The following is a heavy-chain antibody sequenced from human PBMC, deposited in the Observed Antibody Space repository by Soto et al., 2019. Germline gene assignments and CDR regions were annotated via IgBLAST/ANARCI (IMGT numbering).Heavy chain of an antibody. Sequence: VQLLESGGGLVQPGGSVRLSCAASGLTFGNYAMSWVRQAPGKGLEWVSAISGDSGMTSYADSVKGRFTISRDNSKNTLYLQMNTLRAEDTAVYYCAVTPNCGRDCSAASYWYFDIWGRGTLVTVSS. CDR2: ISGDSGMT. CDR3: AVTPNCGRDCSAASYWYFDI. CDR1: GLTFGNYA. V-gene: IGHV3-23*01. J-gene: IGHJ2*01. D-gene: IGHD2-21*02.